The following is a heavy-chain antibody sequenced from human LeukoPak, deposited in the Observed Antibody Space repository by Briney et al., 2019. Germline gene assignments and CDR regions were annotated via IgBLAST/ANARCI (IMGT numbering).Heavy chain of an antibody. CDR2: ISAYNGNT. Sequence: ASVKVSCKAPGYTFTSYGISWVRQAPGQGLEWVGWISAYNGNTNYAQKLQGRVTMTTDTSTSTAYMELRSLRSDDTAVYYCARGMGCSSTSCYPWFDPWGQGTLVTVSS. V-gene: IGHV1-18*01. CDR1: GYTFTSYG. D-gene: IGHD2-2*01. CDR3: ARGMGCSSTSCYPWFDP. J-gene: IGHJ5*02.